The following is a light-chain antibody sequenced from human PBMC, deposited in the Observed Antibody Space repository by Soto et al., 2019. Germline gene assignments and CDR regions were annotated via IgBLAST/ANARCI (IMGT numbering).Light chain of an antibody. J-gene: IGKJ1*01. V-gene: IGKV1-5*01. CDR3: QQYNSYSKT. CDR2: AAS. Sequence: DIQMTQSPSTLSASVGDRVTITCRASQSISYWLAWCQQKPGNAPKLLIYAASSLESGVPSRFSGSGSGTEFTLTISSLQPDDSASYYCQQYNSYSKTVGQGTKVDIK. CDR1: QSISYW.